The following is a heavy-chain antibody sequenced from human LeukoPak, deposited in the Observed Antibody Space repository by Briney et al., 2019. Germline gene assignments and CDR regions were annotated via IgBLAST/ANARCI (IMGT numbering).Heavy chain of an antibody. CDR1: GFTFSDHY. CDR2: ARNKANSYTT. CDR3: AGLGSCGGGSCLHAGY. Sequence: PGGSLRLSCAASGFTFSDHYMDWVRQAPGKGLEWVGRARNKANSYTTEYAASVKGRFTISRDDSKNSLYLQMNSLKTEATAVYHCAGLGSCGGGSCLHAGYWGQGTLVTVSS. V-gene: IGHV3-72*01. J-gene: IGHJ4*02. D-gene: IGHD2-15*01.